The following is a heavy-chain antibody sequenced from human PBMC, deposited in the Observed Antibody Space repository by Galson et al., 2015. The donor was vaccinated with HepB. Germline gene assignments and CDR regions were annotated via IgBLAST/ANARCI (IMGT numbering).Heavy chain of an antibody. J-gene: IGHJ6*02. V-gene: IGHV3-30-3*01. Sequence: SLRLSCAASGFTFSSYAMHWVRQAPGKGLEWVAVISYDGSNKYYADSVKGRFTISRDNSKNTLYLQMNSLRAEDTAVYYCARDVMIANPGYYYYGMDVWGQGTTVTVSS. D-gene: IGHD2-21*01. CDR1: GFTFSSYA. CDR3: ARDVMIANPGYYYYGMDV. CDR2: ISYDGSNK.